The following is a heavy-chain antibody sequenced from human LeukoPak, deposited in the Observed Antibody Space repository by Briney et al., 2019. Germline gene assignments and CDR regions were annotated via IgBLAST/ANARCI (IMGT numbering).Heavy chain of an antibody. J-gene: IGHJ4*02. CDR3: TREPGYYDSSGYFHFDY. Sequence: GGSLRLSCTASGFTFGDYAMSWVRQAPGKGLEWVGFIRSKAYGGTTEHAASVKGRFTISRDDSKGIAYLQMNSLKTEDTAVYYCTREPGYYDSSGYFHFDYWGQGTLVTVSS. D-gene: IGHD3-22*01. V-gene: IGHV3-49*04. CDR1: GFTFGDYA. CDR2: IRSKAYGGTT.